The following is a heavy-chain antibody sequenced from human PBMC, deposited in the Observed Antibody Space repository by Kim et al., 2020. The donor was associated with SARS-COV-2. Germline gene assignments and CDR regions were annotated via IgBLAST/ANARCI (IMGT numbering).Heavy chain of an antibody. J-gene: IGHJ4*02. D-gene: IGHD6-19*01. V-gene: IGHV3-48*03. CDR3: AGKYSSGWYIAGFDY. CDR2: ISSSGNTI. Sequence: GGSLRLSCAASGFIFSNYEMNWVRQAPGKGLEWVSYISSSGNTIYYADSVKGRFTISRDNAKNSLYLQMNNLRAQDTAVYFCAGKYSSGWYIAGFDYWGQGTLVTVSS. CDR1: GFIFSNYE.